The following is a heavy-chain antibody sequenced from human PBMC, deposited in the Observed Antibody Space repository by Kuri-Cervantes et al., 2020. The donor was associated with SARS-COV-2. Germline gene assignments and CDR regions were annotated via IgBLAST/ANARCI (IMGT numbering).Heavy chain of an antibody. D-gene: IGHD6-6*01. CDR1: GGSISSYY. CDR3: ARVRSTTAGQLGALFDY. Sequence: GSLRLSCTVSGGSISSYYWSWIRQPPGKGLEWIGYIYYSGSTNYNPSLKSRVTISVDTSKNQFSLKLSSVTAADTAVYYCARVRSTTAGQLGALFDYWGQGTLVTVSS. J-gene: IGHJ4*02. V-gene: IGHV4-59*01. CDR2: IYYSGST.